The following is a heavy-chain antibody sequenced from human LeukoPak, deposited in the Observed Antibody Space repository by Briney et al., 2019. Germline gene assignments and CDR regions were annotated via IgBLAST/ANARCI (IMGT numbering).Heavy chain of an antibody. Sequence: SETLSLTCTVSGGSISSYYWSWIRQPPGKGLEWIGYIYYSGSTNYNPSLKSRVTISVDTSKNQFSLKLSSVTAADTAVYYCARESDYGYYFDYWGLGTLVTVSS. V-gene: IGHV4-59*01. CDR2: IYYSGST. CDR3: ARESDYGYYFDY. CDR1: GGSISSYY. D-gene: IGHD3-16*01. J-gene: IGHJ4*02.